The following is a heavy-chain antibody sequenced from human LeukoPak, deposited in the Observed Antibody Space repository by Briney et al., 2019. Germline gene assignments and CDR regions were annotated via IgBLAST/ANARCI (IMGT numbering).Heavy chain of an antibody. CDR1: GYTFTSYD. J-gene: IGHJ4*02. CDR2: MNPNSGNT. Sequence: ASVKVSCKASGYTFTSYDINWVRQATGQGLEWMGWMNPNSGNTGYAQKFQGRVTMTRNTSISTAYMELSSLRPEDTAVYYCARGLTQISSGWDDYWGQGTLVTVSS. V-gene: IGHV1-8*01. CDR3: ARGLTQISSGWDDY. D-gene: IGHD6-19*01.